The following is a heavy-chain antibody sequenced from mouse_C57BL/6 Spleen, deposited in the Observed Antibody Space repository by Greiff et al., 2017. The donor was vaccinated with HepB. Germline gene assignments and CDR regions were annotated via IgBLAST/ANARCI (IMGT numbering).Heavy chain of an antibody. Sequence: QVQLKESGAELARPGASVKMSCKASGYTFTSYTMHWVKQRPGQGLEWIGYINPSSGYTKYNQKFKDKATLTADKSSSTAYMQLSSLTSEDSAVYYCARSYDGYPYYAMDYWGQGTSVTVSS. V-gene: IGHV1-4*01. J-gene: IGHJ4*01. CDR1: GYTFTSYT. D-gene: IGHD2-3*01. CDR3: ARSYDGYPYYAMDY. CDR2: INPSSGYT.